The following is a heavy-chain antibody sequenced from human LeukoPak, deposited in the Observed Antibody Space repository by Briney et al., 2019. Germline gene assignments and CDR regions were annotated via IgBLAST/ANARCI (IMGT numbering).Heavy chain of an antibody. V-gene: IGHV1-8*01. CDR2: MNPINGNT. CDR3: VRDGEGVAISLNYCFAP. J-gene: IGHJ5*02. Sequence: ASVKVSCKATGFTFTNYDINWVRQATGQGLEWMGWMNPINGNTGYAQKFQGRVNMTKDTYISTAYMELRSLTSEDTAVYYCVRDGEGVAISLNYCFAPWGQGTMVTVPS. CDR1: GFTFTNYD. D-gene: IGHD3-10*01.